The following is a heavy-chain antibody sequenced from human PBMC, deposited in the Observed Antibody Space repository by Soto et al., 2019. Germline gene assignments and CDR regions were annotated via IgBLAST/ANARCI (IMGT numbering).Heavy chain of an antibody. CDR3: ARATPPYYYDSSGWYNWFDP. Sequence: SETLSLTCTVSGGSISSSSYYWGWIRQPPGKGLEWIGSIYYSGSTYYNQSLKSRVTISVDTSKNQFFLKLSSVTAADTAVYYCARATPPYYYDSSGWYNWFDPWGQGTLVTVSS. CDR2: IYYSGST. J-gene: IGHJ5*02. CDR1: GGSISSSSYY. D-gene: IGHD3-22*01. V-gene: IGHV4-39*01.